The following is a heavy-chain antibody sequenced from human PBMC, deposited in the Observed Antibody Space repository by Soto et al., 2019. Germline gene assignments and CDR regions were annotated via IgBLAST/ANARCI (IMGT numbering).Heavy chain of an antibody. J-gene: IGHJ4*02. CDR3: GREVFSGSGRFLQGDS. V-gene: IGHV3-74*01. CDR1: GFTFSSYW. Sequence: EVQLVESGGGLVQPGGSLRLSCAASGFTFSSYWMHWVRQAPGKGLVWVSRIKRDGSNINYADSVKGRFTISRDNAKNTWYMQMSSLRVEETAISYCGREVFSGSGRFLQGDSWGQGTLVTVSS. D-gene: IGHD3-10*01. CDR2: IKRDGSNI.